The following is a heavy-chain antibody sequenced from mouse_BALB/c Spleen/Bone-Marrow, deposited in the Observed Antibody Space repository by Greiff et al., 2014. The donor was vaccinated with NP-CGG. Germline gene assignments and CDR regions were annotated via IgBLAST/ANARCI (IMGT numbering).Heavy chain of an antibody. Sequence: QVQLKESGAELMKPGASVKIFCKATGYAFSSYWVEGGKQRAGHGLEWIGEILPGSGSTNYNEEFKGKATFTADTSSNTAYMQLSSLTSEDSAVYYCARNLYYFDYWGQGTTLTVSS. CDR1: GYAFSSYW. V-gene: IGHV1-9*01. CDR3: ARNLYYFDY. J-gene: IGHJ2*01. CDR2: ILPGSGST.